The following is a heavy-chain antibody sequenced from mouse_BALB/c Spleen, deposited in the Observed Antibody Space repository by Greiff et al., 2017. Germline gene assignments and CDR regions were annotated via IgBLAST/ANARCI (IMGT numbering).Heavy chain of an antibody. V-gene: IGHV1-4*01. CDR1: GYTFTSYT. J-gene: IGHJ3*01. D-gene: IGHD1-1*01. CDR3: ARDYGSSPAWFAY. Sequence: VQLVESGAELARPGASVKMSCKASGYTFTSYTMHWVKQRPGQGLEWIGYINPSSGYTNYNQKFKDKATLTADKSSSTAYMQLSSLTSEDSAVYYCARDYGSSPAWFAYWGQGTLVTVSA. CDR2: INPSSGYT.